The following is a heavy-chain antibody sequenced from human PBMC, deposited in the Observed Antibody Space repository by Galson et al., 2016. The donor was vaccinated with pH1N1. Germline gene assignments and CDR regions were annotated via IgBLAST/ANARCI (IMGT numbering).Heavy chain of an antibody. D-gene: IGHD5-12*01. CDR3: AKASDLSAYDWDYFDY. CDR1: GYTFTSFY. V-gene: IGHV1-2*06. CDR2: INHNRGDS. Sequence: SVKVSCKASGYTFTSFYIHWVRQAPGQGLEWMGRINHNRGDSNFAQKFQGRVAMTSDTSISTAYMELSSLRSDDTAFYYFAKASDLSAYDWDYFDYWGQGTLVTVSS. J-gene: IGHJ4*02.